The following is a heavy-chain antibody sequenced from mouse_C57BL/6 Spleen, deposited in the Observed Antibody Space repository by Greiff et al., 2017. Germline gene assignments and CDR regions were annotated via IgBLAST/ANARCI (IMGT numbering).Heavy chain of an antibody. D-gene: IGHD2-1*01. J-gene: IGHJ2*01. CDR3: ASSLYYGNYDY. CDR1: GYSITSGYY. V-gene: IGHV3-6*01. CDR2: ISYDGSN. Sequence: EVKLQESGPGLVKPSQSLSLTCSVTGYSITSGYYWNWIRQFPGNKLEWMGYISYDGSNNYNPSLKNRISITRDTSKNQFFLKLNSVTTEDTATYYCASSLYYGNYDYWGQGTTLTVSS.